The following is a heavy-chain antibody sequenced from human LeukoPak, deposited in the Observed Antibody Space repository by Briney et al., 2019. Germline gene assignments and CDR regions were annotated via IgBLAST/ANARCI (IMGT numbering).Heavy chain of an antibody. J-gene: IGHJ6*04. CDR3: AELGITMIGGV. CDR2: ISSSGRTI. D-gene: IGHD3-10*02. Sequence: GGSLRLSCAASGCTFSSYEMNWVRQAPGKGLEWVSYISSSGRTIYYADSVKGRFTISRDNAKNSLYLQMNSLRAEDTAVYYCAELGITMIGGVWGKGTTVTISS. CDR1: GCTFSSYE. V-gene: IGHV3-48*03.